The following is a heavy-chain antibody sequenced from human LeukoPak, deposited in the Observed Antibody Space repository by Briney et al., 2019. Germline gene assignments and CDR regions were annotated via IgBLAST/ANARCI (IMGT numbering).Heavy chain of an antibody. J-gene: IGHJ4*02. CDR2: INHSGST. CDR3: ATPRIRFLEWLPST. V-gene: IGHV4-34*01. D-gene: IGHD3-3*01. Sequence: KPSETLSLTCAVYGGSFSGYYWSWIRQPPGKGLEWIGEINHSGSTNYNPSLKSRVTISVDTSKNQFSLKLSSVTAADTAVYYCATPRIRFLEWLPSTWGQGTLVTVSS. CDR1: GGSFSGYY.